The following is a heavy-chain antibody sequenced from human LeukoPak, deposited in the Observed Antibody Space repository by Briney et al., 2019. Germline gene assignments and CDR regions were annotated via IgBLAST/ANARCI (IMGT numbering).Heavy chain of an antibody. D-gene: IGHD6-13*01. CDR3: AKDGKKYGSTWDFDY. Sequence: PGGSLRLSCAASGFTFGSYAMIWVRQAPGKGLEWVSHISGSGGNTYYADSVKGRFTISRVNSKNTMYLQMNSLRAEDTAVYCCAKDGKKYGSTWDFDYWGQGTLVTVSS. CDR2: ISGSGGNT. V-gene: IGHV3-23*01. CDR1: GFTFGSYA. J-gene: IGHJ4*02.